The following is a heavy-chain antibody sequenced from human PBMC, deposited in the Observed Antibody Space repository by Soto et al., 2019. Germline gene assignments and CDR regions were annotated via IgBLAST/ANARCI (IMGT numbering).Heavy chain of an antibody. J-gene: IGHJ4*02. Sequence: WAPEKVSRKASGYTFTSHAISCVRPPPGQGSEWMGWINANNGNTNYAQNLQGRVTITTDTSTSTAYMELTSITSDYMDVYYFVRGYSNYANPFGYWGQGTLVTGFS. CDR2: INANNGNT. CDR1: GYTFTSHA. D-gene: IGHD4-4*01. CDR3: VRGYSNYANPFGY. V-gene: IGHV1-18*03.